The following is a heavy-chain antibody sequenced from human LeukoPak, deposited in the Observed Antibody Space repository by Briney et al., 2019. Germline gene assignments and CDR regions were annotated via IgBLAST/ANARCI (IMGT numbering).Heavy chain of an antibody. CDR1: GYTFTSYG. V-gene: IGHV1-18*01. CDR2: ISAYNGNT. Sequence: GASVKVSCKASGYTFTSYGISWVRQAPGQGLEWMGWISAYNGNTNYAQKLQGRVTMTTDTSTSTAYMELRSLRSDDTAVYYCASLIVCMVQLPSCWADLDVWGQGTTVTVSS. CDR3: ASLIVCMVQLPSCWADLDV. D-gene: IGHD1-1*01. J-gene: IGHJ6*02.